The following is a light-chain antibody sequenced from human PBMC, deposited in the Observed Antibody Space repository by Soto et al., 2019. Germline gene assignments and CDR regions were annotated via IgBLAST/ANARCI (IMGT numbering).Light chain of an antibody. CDR2: EVS. J-gene: IGLJ2*01. CDR1: SSDVGGYNY. Sequence: QSVLTQPPSASGSPGQSVTISCTGTSSDVGGYNYVSWYQQHPGKAPKLMIYEVSKRPSGVPDRFSSSKSGNTASLTVSGLQAEDEADYYCSSYAGSRVVFGGGTQLTVL. CDR3: SSYAGSRVV. V-gene: IGLV2-8*01.